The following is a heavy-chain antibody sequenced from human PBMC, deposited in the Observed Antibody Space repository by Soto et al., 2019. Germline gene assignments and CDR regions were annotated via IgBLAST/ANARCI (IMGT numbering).Heavy chain of an antibody. CDR3: AKDRQYSSSVFFVPYYYYGMDV. J-gene: IGHJ6*02. V-gene: IGHV3-23*01. Sequence: GGSLRLSCAASGFTFSSYAMSWVRQAPGKGLEWVSAISGSGGSTYYADSVKGRFTISRDNSKNTLYLQMNSLRAEDTAVYYCAKDRQYSSSVFFVPYYYYGMDVWGQGTTVTVSS. CDR1: GFTFSSYA. D-gene: IGHD6-6*01. CDR2: ISGSGGST.